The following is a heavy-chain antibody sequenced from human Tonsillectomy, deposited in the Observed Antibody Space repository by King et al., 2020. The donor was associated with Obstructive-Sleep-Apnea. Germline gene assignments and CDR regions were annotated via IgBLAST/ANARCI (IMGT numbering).Heavy chain of an antibody. J-gene: IGHJ4*02. V-gene: IGHV3-48*04. CDR1: GFTFSSYS. CDR2: ISSSSSTN. CDR3: ASSGDILTGYYFDY. Sequence: VQLVESGGGLVQPGGSLRLSCAASGFTFSSYSMNWVRQAPGKGLEWVSYISSSSSTNYFADSVKGRFTISRDNAKNSLDLQMISLRAEDTAVYYCASSGDILTGYYFDYWGQGTLVTVSS. D-gene: IGHD3-9*01.